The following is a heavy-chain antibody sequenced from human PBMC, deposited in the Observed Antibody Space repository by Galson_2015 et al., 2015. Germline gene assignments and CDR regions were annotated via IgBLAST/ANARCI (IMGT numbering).Heavy chain of an antibody. D-gene: IGHD4-17*01. Sequence: SVKVSCKASGYTFTNYAINWVRQAPGQGLEWMGWINTNTGNPTYAQDFTGRFVFSLDTSVSTAYLQISSLKAEDTAVYYCARDTTSGAGAVTDCWGQGTLVTVSS. CDR2: INTNTGNP. V-gene: IGHV7-4-1*02. CDR1: GYTFTNYA. J-gene: IGHJ4*02. CDR3: ARDTTSGAGAVTDC.